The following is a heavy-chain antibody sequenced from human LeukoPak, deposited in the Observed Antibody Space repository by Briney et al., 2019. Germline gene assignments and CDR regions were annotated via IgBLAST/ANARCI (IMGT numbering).Heavy chain of an antibody. J-gene: IGHJ4*02. V-gene: IGHV3-48*02. CDR1: GFTFSSYS. Sequence: GGSLRLSCAASGFTFSSYSMNWVRQAPGEGLEWISYISSSSSAIYYADSVKGRFTISRDNAKNSLYLQMNSLRDEDTAVYYCVRDRFYSFDYWGQGTLVTVSS. CDR2: ISSSSSAI. CDR3: VRDRFYSFDY.